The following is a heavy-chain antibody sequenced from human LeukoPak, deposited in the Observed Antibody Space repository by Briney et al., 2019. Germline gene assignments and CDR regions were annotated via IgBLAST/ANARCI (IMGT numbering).Heavy chain of an antibody. Sequence: SVKVSCKASGFTFTSSAMQWVRQARGQRLEWIGWIVVGSGNTNYAQKLQERVTITRDMSTSTAYMELSSLRSEDTAVYYCAALQPLTTVTWYYFDYWGQGTLVAVSS. CDR3: AALQPLTTVTWYYFDY. J-gene: IGHJ4*02. CDR1: GFTFTSSA. CDR2: IVVGSGNT. D-gene: IGHD4-11*01. V-gene: IGHV1-58*02.